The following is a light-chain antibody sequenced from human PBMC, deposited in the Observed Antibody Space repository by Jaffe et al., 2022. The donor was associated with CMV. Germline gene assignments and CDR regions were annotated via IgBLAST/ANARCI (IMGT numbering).Light chain of an antibody. V-gene: IGLV4-60*03. CDR2: LEGSGSY. CDR3: ETWDSPCWV. J-gene: IGLJ3*02. Sequence: QPVLTQSSSASASLGSSVKLTCTLSSGHSSYIIAWHQQQPGKAPRYLMKLEGSGSYNKGSGVPDRFSGSSSGADRYLTISNLQSEDEADYYCETWDSPCWVFGGGTKLTVL. CDR1: SGHSSYI.